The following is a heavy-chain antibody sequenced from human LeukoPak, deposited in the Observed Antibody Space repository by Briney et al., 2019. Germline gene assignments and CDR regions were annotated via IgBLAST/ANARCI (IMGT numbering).Heavy chain of an antibody. Sequence: KPSETLSLTCAVYGGSFSGYYWSWIRQPPGKGLEWIGEINHSGSTNYNPSLKSRVTISVDTSKNQFSLKLSSVTAADTAVYYCARAPGWNYGYYFDYWGQGTLVTVSS. CDR3: ARAPGWNYGYYFDY. CDR2: INHSGST. V-gene: IGHV4-34*01. J-gene: IGHJ4*02. CDR1: GGSFSGYY. D-gene: IGHD1-7*01.